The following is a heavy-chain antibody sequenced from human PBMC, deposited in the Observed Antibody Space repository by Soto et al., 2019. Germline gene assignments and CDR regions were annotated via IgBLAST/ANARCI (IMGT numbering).Heavy chain of an antibody. V-gene: IGHV3-11*06. D-gene: IGHD1-7*01. CDR1: GFTFSDYY. CDR2: ISSSSDYT. CDR3: ARGGVRGTTSRGQVYN. Sequence: QVQVVESGRGLVKPGGSLRLSCAASGFTFSDYYMNWIRQAPGKGLEWVSYISSSSDYTKYADSVKGRFTISRDNAKSSLYLQTNSLRAEDTAVYYCARGGVRGTTSRGQVYNWGQGTLVTVSS. J-gene: IGHJ4*02.